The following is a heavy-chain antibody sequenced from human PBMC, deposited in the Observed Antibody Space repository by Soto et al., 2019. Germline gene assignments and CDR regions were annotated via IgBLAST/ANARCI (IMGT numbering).Heavy chain of an antibody. J-gene: IGHJ6*02. Sequence: AGGSLRLSCTASGFTFGDYAMSWVRQAPGKGLEWVGFIRSKAYGGTTEYAASVKGRFTISRDDSKSIAYLQMNSLKTEDTAVYYCTRDDVDTAIDTSLGNRYYYYYYGMDVWGQGTTVTVSS. V-gene: IGHV3-49*04. CDR2: IRSKAYGGTT. CDR1: GFTFGDYA. D-gene: IGHD5-18*01. CDR3: TRDDVDTAIDTSLGNRYYYYYYGMDV.